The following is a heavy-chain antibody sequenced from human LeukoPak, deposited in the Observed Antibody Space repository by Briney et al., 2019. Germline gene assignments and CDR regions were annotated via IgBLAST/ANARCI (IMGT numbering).Heavy chain of an antibody. Sequence: GGSLRLSCAASGFTFSNYSMNWVRQAPGKGLEWVSFISSSDSYIFYADSVKGRFTISRDNAKNSLYLKMNSLRAEDTAVYYCARDMERYVPSAFDIWGQGTMVTVSS. J-gene: IGHJ3*02. V-gene: IGHV3-21*01. CDR1: GFTFSNYS. CDR2: ISSSDSYI. D-gene: IGHD1-1*01. CDR3: ARDMERYVPSAFDI.